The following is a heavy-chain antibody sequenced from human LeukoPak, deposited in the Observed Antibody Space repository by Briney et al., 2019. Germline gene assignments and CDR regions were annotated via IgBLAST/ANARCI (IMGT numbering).Heavy chain of an antibody. CDR1: GGTFSSYA. J-gene: IGHJ4*02. Sequence: GASVKVSCKASGGTFSSYAISWVRQAPGQGLEWTGRIIPIFGIANYAQKFQGRVTITADESTSTAYMELSSLRSEDTAVYYCARVNYYDSSGYSDFDYWGQGTLVTVSS. CDR3: ARVNYYDSSGYSDFDY. V-gene: IGHV1-69*13. CDR2: IIPIFGIA. D-gene: IGHD3-22*01.